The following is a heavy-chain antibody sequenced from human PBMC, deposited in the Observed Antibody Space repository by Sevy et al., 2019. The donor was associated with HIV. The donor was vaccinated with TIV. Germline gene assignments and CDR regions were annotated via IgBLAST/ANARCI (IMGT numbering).Heavy chain of an antibody. CDR3: ARDLEFYDYGDYGPAFMPDY. D-gene: IGHD4-17*01. CDR1: GFTFSTYG. Sequence: GGSLRLSCAASGFTFSTYGMHWVRQAPGKVLEWVAVIRFDGSNTYYADSVKGRFTISRDIAKNTLHLQMNSLRAEDTSVCYCARDLEFYDYGDYGPAFMPDYWGQGTLVTVSS. V-gene: IGHV3-33*01. J-gene: IGHJ4*02. CDR2: IRFDGSNT.